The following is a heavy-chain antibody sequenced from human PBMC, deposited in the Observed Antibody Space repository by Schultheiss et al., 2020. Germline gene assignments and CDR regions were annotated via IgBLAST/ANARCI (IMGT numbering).Heavy chain of an antibody. CDR3: ARSSRPHRSPLRVPVDY. Sequence: GESLKISCAAAGFTFSDYYMSWIRQAPGKGLGWVSYISSSGSTIYYADSVKGRFTISRDNAKNSLYLQMNSLRAEDTAVYYCARSSRPHRSPLRVPVDYWGQGTLVTVSS. CDR2: ISSSGSTI. D-gene: IGHD3-16*01. J-gene: IGHJ4*02. CDR1: GFTFSDYY. V-gene: IGHV3-11*01.